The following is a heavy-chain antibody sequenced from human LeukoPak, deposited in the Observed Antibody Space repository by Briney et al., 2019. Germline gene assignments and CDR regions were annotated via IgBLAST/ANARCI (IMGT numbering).Heavy chain of an antibody. CDR1: GGSISSYY. V-gene: IGHV4-4*07. J-gene: IGHJ3*02. CDR2: IYTSGST. Sequence: SETLSLTSTVSGGSISSYYWSWIRQPAGKGLEWIGRIYTSGSTNYNPSLKSRVTMSVDTSKNQFSLKLSSVTAADTAVYYCARDLSVYYDSSGYYSAAFDIWGQGTMVIVSS. D-gene: IGHD3-22*01. CDR3: ARDLSVYYDSSGYYSAAFDI.